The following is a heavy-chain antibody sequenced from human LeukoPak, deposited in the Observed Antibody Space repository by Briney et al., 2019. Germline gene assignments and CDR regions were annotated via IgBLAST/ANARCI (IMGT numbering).Heavy chain of an antibody. CDR3: ARPRGYSYSQFDY. Sequence: PGGSLRLSCAASGFTFSSYSMNWVRQAPGKGLEWVSSISSSSSYIYYADSVKGRFTISRDNAKNSLYLQMNSLRAEDTAVYYCARPRGYSYSQFDYWGQGTLVTASS. D-gene: IGHD5-18*01. J-gene: IGHJ4*02. V-gene: IGHV3-21*01. CDR1: GFTFSSYS. CDR2: ISSSSSYI.